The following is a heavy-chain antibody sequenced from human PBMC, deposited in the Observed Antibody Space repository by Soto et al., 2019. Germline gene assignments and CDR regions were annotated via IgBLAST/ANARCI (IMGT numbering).Heavy chain of an antibody. D-gene: IGHD2-8*01. Sequence: QVQLEASGPGLVKPSQTVSLTCSVSGGSIRSGGYFWTWIRQHPGKGLEYIGHIYSTGSTYYIPSLRRRLTMSLDTSKNQFSLNLPSVTAADTALYFCARLNSGLYQSFDSWGQGALVTVSS. CDR2: IYSTGST. V-gene: IGHV4-31*03. CDR1: GGSIRSGGYF. J-gene: IGHJ4*02. CDR3: ARLNSGLYQSFDS.